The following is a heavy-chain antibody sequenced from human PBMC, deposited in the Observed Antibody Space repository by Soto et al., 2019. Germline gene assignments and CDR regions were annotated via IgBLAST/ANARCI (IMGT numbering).Heavy chain of an antibody. CDR1: GFTFIRNW. J-gene: IGHJ4*02. D-gene: IGHD2-21*01. CDR3: ARDVDHNVVDTVLRPCDY. Sequence: EVQLVQSGGGLVQPGGSMRLSCAASGFTFIRNWMSWVRQAPGKGLEWVANIKEDGSEKYYVDSVKGRFTISRDNAKNTLYLQMKSLRAEDTAVYYCARDVDHNVVDTVLRPCDYWGQGTLVTVSS. CDR2: IKEDGSEK. V-gene: IGHV3-7*01.